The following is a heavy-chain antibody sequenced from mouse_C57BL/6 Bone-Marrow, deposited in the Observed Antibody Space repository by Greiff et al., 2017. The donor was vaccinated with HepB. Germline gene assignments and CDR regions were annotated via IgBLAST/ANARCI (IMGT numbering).Heavy chain of an antibody. V-gene: IGHV1-64*01. CDR1: GYTFTSYW. D-gene: IGHD1-1*01. Sequence: QVQLQQPGAELVKPGASVKLSCKASGYTFTSYWMHWVKQRPGQGLEWIGMIHPNSGSTNYNEKFKSKATLTVDKSSSTAYLQLSSLTSEDSAVYYCARRGDTDGSFAYWGQGTLVTVSA. CDR3: ARRGDTDGSFAY. J-gene: IGHJ3*01. CDR2: IHPNSGST.